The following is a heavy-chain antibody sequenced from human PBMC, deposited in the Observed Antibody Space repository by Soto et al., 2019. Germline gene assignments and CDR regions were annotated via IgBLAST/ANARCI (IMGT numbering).Heavy chain of an antibody. CDR1: QYTFTGHF. V-gene: IGHV1-2*04. D-gene: IGHD6-19*01. Sequence: ASVKVSCKASQYTFTGHFVHWVRQAPGQGLEWMGWINPKNGATNYAQNFQDWVTMTRDTSISTAYMELRSLRSDDTAVYYCATNDGGGSGSQLNYWGQGTLVTVSS. CDR3: ATNDGGGSGSQLNY. CDR2: INPKNGAT. J-gene: IGHJ4*02.